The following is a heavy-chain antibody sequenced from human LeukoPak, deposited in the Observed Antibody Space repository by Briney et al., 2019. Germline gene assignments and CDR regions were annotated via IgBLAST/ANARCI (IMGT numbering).Heavy chain of an antibody. D-gene: IGHD2-2*01. CDR2: IYTSGST. V-gene: IGHV4-4*07. CDR1: GFTFSSYW. J-gene: IGHJ4*02. Sequence: GSLRLSCAASGFTFSSYWMSWIRQPAGKGLEWIGRIYTSGSTNYNPSLKSRVTISVDTSKNQFSLKLSSVTAADTAVYYCARSVPAAQSGFDYWGQGTLVTVSS. CDR3: ARSVPAAQSGFDY.